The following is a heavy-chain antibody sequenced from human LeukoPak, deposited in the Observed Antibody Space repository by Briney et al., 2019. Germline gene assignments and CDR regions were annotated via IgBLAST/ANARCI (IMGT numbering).Heavy chain of an antibody. CDR2: ISTTGGST. CDR1: GFTFSNYA. J-gene: IGHJ4*02. D-gene: IGHD2-2*02. V-gene: IGHV3-23*01. Sequence: PGGSLRLSCAASGFTFSNYAMSWVRQAPGKGLEWVPVISTTGGSTDNADSVKGRFTISRDNSKSTLYLQMNSLRAEDTAVYYCAKKDCSTTSCYKAFDSWGQGTLVTVSS. CDR3: AKKDCSTTSCYKAFDS.